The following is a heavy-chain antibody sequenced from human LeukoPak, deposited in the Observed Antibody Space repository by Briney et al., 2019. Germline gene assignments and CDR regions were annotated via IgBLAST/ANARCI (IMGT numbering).Heavy chain of an antibody. CDR1: GFTFSSYA. D-gene: IGHD6-13*01. J-gene: IGHJ2*01. CDR3: AKGEEQQLVRRSYFDL. CDR2: ISGSGGST. V-gene: IGHV3-23*01. Sequence: GGSLRLSCAASGFTFSSYAMSWVRQAPGKGLEWVSAISGSGGSTYYADSVKGRFTISRDNSKNTLYLQMNSLRAEDTAVYYCAKGEEQQLVRRSYFDLWGRGTLVTVSS.